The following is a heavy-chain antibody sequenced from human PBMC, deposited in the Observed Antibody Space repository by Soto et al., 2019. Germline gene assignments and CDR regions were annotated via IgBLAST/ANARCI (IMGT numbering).Heavy chain of an antibody. V-gene: IGHV3-15*01. CDR3: ATEASCSSTTCPRAFDI. CDR2: IKRKIDGETI. CDR1: GFTFSHVW. Sequence: EVQLVESGGGLEKPGGSLRLSCAASGFTFSHVWMSWVRQAPGKGLEWVGRIKRKIDGETIDYAAPVKGRFTISRDDSKDSLYLQMNSLKTEATAVYYCATEASCSSTTCPRAFDIWGQGTVVTVSS. J-gene: IGHJ3*02. D-gene: IGHD2-2*01.